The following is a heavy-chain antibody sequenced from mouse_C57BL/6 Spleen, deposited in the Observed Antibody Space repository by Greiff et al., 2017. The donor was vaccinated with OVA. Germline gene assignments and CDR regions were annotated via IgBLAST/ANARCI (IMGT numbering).Heavy chain of an antibody. J-gene: IGHJ4*01. V-gene: IGHV2-6*01. CDR3: ASSSLHAMDY. D-gene: IGHD6-1*01. CDR2: IWGVGST. CDR1: GFSLTSYG. Sequence: VQLQQSGPGLVAPSQSLSITCTVSGFSLTSYGVDWVRQSPGKGLEWLGVIWGVGSTNYNSALKSRLSISKDNSKSQVFLKMNSLQTDDTAMYYCASSSLHAMDYWGQGTSVTVSS.